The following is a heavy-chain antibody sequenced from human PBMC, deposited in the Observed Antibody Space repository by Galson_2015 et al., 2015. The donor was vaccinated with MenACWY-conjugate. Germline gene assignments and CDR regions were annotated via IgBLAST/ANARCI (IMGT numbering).Heavy chain of an antibody. J-gene: IGHJ5*02. D-gene: IGHD3-3*01. CDR3: AHRRFLYDFWSENWFDP. Sequence: PALVKPTQTLTLTCTSSGSSLSTCGVGVGWIRRPPGKALEWLALIYWVDDKRYSPSLKSRLTITKDTSKNQVVLTMTNMDPVDTATYYCAHRRFLYDFWSENWFDPWGQGTLVTVSS. V-gene: IGHV2-5*02. CDR2: IYWVDDK. CDR1: GSSLSTCGVG.